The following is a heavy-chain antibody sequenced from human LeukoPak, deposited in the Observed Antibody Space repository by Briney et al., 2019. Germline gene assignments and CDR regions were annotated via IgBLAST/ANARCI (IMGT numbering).Heavy chain of an antibody. CDR3: ARDEGILARQIGY. V-gene: IGHV4-34*01. Sequence: PSETLSLTCAVYGGSFSGYYWSWIRQPPGKGLEWIGEINHSGSTNYNPSLKSRVTISVEKSNNQFSLQLQSVTAAATAVYYCARDEGILARQIGYWGQGTLVTVSS. D-gene: IGHD6-6*01. J-gene: IGHJ4*02. CDR1: GGSFSGYY. CDR2: INHSGST.